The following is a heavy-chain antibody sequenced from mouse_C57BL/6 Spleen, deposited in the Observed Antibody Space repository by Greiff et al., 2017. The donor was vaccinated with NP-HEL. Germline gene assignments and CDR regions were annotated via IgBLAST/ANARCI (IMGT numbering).Heavy chain of an antibody. V-gene: IGHV1-81*01. Sequence: QVQLQQSGAELARPGASVKLSCKASGYTFTSYGISWVKQRTGQGLEWIGEIYPRSGNTYYNEKFKGKATLTADKSSSTAYMELRSLTSEDSAVYFCARHNYYGSSLYYAMDYWGQGTSVTVSS. CDR1: GYTFTSYG. CDR2: IYPRSGNT. D-gene: IGHD1-1*01. J-gene: IGHJ4*01. CDR3: ARHNYYGSSLYYAMDY.